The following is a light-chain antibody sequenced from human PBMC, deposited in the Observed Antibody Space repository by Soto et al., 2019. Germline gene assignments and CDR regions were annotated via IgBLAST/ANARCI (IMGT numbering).Light chain of an antibody. CDR2: AAS. CDR1: QSISRY. Sequence: DIQMTQSPSSLSASVGDRVTITCRASQSISRYLNWYQDKPGKAPKRLIYAASSLQSGVPSRFSGSGSGTEFTLTISSLQPEDFATYYCLQHNSYPRTFGQGTKVEIK. J-gene: IGKJ1*01. V-gene: IGKV1-17*01. CDR3: LQHNSYPRT.